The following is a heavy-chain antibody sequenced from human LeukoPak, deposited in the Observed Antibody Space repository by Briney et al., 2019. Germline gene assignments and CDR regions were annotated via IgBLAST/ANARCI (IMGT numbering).Heavy chain of an antibody. CDR2: LSGSGGAT. J-gene: IGHJ4*02. Sequence: GGSLRLSCAASGFTYSIYAMNWVRQTPGKGLEWVSNLSGSGGATYYADSVKGRFSISRDNSKNTLYVQMNSLRVDDTAVHYCAKDLLPVGASNYYFDYWGQGTLVTVSS. CDR3: AKDLLPVGASNYYFDY. D-gene: IGHD1-26*01. V-gene: IGHV3-23*01. CDR1: GFTYSIYA.